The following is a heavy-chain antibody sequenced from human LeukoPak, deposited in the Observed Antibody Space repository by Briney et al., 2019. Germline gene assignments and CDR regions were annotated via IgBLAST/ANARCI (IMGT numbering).Heavy chain of an antibody. CDR3: ARDPLRKFDY. CDR1: GGTFSSYA. CDR2: IIPIFGIA. J-gene: IGHJ4*02. Sequence: ASVKVSCKASGGTFSSYAISWVRQAPGQGLEWMGRIIPIFGIANYAQKFQGRVTITADKSTSTAYMELSSLRSEDTAVYYCARDPLRKFDYWGQGTLVTVSS. D-gene: IGHD3-16*02. V-gene: IGHV1-69*04.